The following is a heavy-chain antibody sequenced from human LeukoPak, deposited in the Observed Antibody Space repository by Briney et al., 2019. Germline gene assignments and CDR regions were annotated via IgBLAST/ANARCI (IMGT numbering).Heavy chain of an antibody. J-gene: IGHJ5*02. Sequence: ASVKVSCKASGYTFTNYYMHWVRQAPGQGREWMGIINSSGGSTNYAQKFQGRVTITRDTSASTAYMELSSLRSEDTAVYYCARDNIKGYSSSWYALPGTAWDNWFDPWGQGTLVTVSS. V-gene: IGHV1-46*01. CDR1: GYTFTNYY. CDR2: INSSGGST. CDR3: ARDNIKGYSSSWYALPGTAWDNWFDP. D-gene: IGHD6-13*01.